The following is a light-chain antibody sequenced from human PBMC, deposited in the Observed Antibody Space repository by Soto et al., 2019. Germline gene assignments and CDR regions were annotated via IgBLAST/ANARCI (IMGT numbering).Light chain of an antibody. CDR3: QTWGTGIRV. Sequence: QSVLTQSPSASASLGASVKFICTLSSGHSSYAIAWHQQQPEKGPRYLMKINSDGSRSKGDGIPDRFSGSSSGAERYLTIPSLQSEDDADYYCQTWGTGIRVFGTGTKLTVL. CDR2: INSDGSR. J-gene: IGLJ1*01. CDR1: SGHSSYA. V-gene: IGLV4-69*01.